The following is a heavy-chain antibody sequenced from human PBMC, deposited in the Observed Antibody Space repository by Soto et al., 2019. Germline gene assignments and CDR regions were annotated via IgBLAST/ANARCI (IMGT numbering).Heavy chain of an antibody. CDR3: ALRSMAVVPEY. D-gene: IGHD3-22*01. CDR2: LYYGRSA. J-gene: IGHJ4*02. Sequence: QVQLQESGPGLVKPSETLSLTCAVSGDSISSYYCMWIRQPPGKGLESIGYLYYGRSANYNPALKRRVTLSVDTSTNQFTLTLSSMTAADTAVYYCALRSMAVVPEYWGQGTLVTVSS. V-gene: IGHV4-59*01. CDR1: GDSISSYY.